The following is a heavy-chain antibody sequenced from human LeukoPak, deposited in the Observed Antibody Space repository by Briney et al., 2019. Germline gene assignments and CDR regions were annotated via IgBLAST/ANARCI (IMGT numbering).Heavy chain of an antibody. CDR2: IYHSGST. CDR3: ASYMVVINPSEDAFDI. J-gene: IGHJ3*02. CDR1: GGSISSGGYY. V-gene: IGHV4-30-2*01. Sequence: SETLSLTCTVSGGSISSGGYYWSWIRQPPGKGLEWIGYIYHSGSTYYNPSLKSRVTISVDRSKNQFSLKLSSVTAADTAVYYCASYMVVINPSEDAFDIWGQGTMVTVSS. D-gene: IGHD3-22*01.